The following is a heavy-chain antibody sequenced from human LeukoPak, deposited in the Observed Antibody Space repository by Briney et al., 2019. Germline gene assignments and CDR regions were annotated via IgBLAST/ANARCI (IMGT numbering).Heavy chain of an antibody. D-gene: IGHD3-9*01. CDR2: ISAYNGNT. CDR1: GYTFTSYG. CDR3: ARDGTHYDILTGKPLYYFDY. V-gene: IGHV1-18*01. Sequence: GASVKVSCKASGYTFTSYGISWVRQAPGQGLEWMGWISAYNGNTNYAQKLQGRVTMTTDTSTSTAYMELRSLRSDDTAVYYCARDGTHYDILTGKPLYYFDYWGQGTLVTVSS. J-gene: IGHJ4*02.